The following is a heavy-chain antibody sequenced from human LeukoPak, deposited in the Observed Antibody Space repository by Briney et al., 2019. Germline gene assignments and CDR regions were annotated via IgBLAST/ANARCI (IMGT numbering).Heavy chain of an antibody. J-gene: IGHJ5*01. CDR2: INANSGTT. Sequence: PGGPLTLPCAASGFAFSVYAMSWLRQPPGKGLEWVSTINANSGTTSYAASVRGRFTITIDNSKNTLYLQLNTLRVDDAATDDCANPISGGLAVTADWFHPWGQGTLVVVSS. V-gene: IGHV3-23*01. D-gene: IGHD6-19*01. CDR1: GFAFSVYA. CDR3: ANPISGGLAVTADWFHP.